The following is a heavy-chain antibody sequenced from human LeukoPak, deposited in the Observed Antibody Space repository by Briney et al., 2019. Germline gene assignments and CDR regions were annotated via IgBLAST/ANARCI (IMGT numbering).Heavy chain of an antibody. CDR2: IYTIGST. CDR3: ARDGATTGYYFDY. Sequence: SETLSLTSTVSGGSPSSYYWSWIRQPAGNGLEWIGRIYTIGSTNYNPSLKSRVTMSVDTSKNQFALKLSSVTAADTAVYYCARDGATTGYYFDYWGQGTLVTGSS. D-gene: IGHD1-26*01. J-gene: IGHJ4*02. CDR1: GGSPSSYY. V-gene: IGHV4-4*07.